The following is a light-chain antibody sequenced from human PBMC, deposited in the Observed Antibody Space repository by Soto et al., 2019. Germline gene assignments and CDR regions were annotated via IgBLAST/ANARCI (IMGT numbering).Light chain of an antibody. V-gene: IGLV2-14*02. Sequence: QSALTQPASVSGSPGQSITISCTGPSSDVGSFGLVSWYQHHPGKAPKLMIYEGSQRPSGVSNRFSGSKSGNTASLTISGLQAEDEADYYCSSYTSSSTLVFGTGTKVTVL. J-gene: IGLJ1*01. CDR2: EGS. CDR1: SSDVGSFGL. CDR3: SSYTSSSTLV.